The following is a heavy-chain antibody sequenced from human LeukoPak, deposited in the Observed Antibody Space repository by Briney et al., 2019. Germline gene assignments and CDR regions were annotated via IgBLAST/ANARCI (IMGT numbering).Heavy chain of an antibody. CDR1: GGSVTSPTYY. D-gene: IGHD2-21*01. CDR3: ARSPIEAPSHPVRFDF. Sequence: PSETLSLTCSVSGGSVTSPTYYWGWIRQRPGKGLEWIASIYYSGTTYYNPSLQNRVTISLDKSNNNFSLKLNSVTATDRAVYYCARSPIEAPSHPVRFDFWGQGALVTVSS. V-gene: IGHV4-39*01. CDR2: IYYSGTT. J-gene: IGHJ4*02.